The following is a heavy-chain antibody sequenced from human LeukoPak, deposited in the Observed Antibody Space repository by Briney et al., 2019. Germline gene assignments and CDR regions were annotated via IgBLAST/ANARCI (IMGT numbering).Heavy chain of an antibody. CDR2: ISWNSGCI. J-gene: IGHJ4*02. D-gene: IGHD3-10*01. CDR1: GFTFDDYA. CDR3: AKDTTKWFGELLPPFDY. V-gene: IGHV3-9*01. Sequence: PGGSLRLSCAASGFTFDDYAMHWVRQAPGKGLEWVSGISWNSGCIGYADSVKGRFTISRDNAKNSLYLQMNSLRAEDTALYYCAKDTTKWFGELLPPFDYWGQGTLVTVSS.